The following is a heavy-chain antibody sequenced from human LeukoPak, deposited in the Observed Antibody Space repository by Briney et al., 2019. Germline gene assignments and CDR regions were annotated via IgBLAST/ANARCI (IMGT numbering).Heavy chain of an antibody. Sequence: GGSLRLSGAAAGFTFSSYWMSWVRQAPGKGLEWVANIKQDGSEKYYVYPVKGRFTISRDNAKNSLYQQMNSLRAEDTAVYYCARDLTVIPYWGQGTLVTVSS. J-gene: IGHJ4*02. CDR1: GFTFSSYW. D-gene: IGHD4-11*01. CDR2: IKQDGSEK. V-gene: IGHV3-7*01. CDR3: ARDLTVIPY.